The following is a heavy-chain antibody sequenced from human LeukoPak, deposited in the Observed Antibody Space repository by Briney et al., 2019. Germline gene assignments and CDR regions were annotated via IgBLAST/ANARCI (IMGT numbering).Heavy chain of an antibody. CDR3: AGEFDYYDSSGFDY. CDR1: GGSISSYY. D-gene: IGHD3-22*01. J-gene: IGHJ4*02. Sequence: SETLSLTCTVSGGSISSYYWSWIRQPAGKGLEWIGRIYTSGSTNYNPSLKSRVAMSVDTSKNQFSLKLSSVTAADTAVYYCAGEFDYYDSSGFDYWGQGTLVTVSS. V-gene: IGHV4-4*07. CDR2: IYTSGST.